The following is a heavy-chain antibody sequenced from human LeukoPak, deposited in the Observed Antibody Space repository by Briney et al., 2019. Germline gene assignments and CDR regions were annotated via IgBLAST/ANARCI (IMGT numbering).Heavy chain of an antibody. V-gene: IGHV3-21*01. CDR2: ISSSSSYI. J-gene: IGHJ4*02. Sequence: GGSLRLSCAASGFTFSSYSMNWVRQAPGKGLEWVSSISSSSSYIYYADSVKGRFTISRDNARNSLYLQMNSLRADDTAVYYCARGMGSSRSSLDYWGQGTLVTVSS. CDR1: GFTFSSYS. CDR3: ARGMGSSRSSLDY. D-gene: IGHD1-26*01.